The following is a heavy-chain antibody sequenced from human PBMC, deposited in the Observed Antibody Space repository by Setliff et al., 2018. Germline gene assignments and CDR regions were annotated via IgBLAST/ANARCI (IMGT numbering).Heavy chain of an antibody. CDR3: ARDLDYQYYYDSSGRDAFDI. D-gene: IGHD3-22*01. Sequence: ASVKVSCKASGYIFTSYGFSWVRQAPGQGLEWMGWISTYNGKTNYAQRFQGRVTMTTDTSTSTAYMELRSLRSDDTAVYYCARDLDYQYYYDSSGRDAFDIWGQGTMVTVSS. J-gene: IGHJ3*02. V-gene: IGHV1-18*01. CDR1: GYIFTSYG. CDR2: ISTYNGKT.